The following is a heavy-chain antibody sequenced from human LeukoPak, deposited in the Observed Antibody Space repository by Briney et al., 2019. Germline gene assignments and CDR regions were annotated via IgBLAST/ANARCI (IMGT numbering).Heavy chain of an antibody. D-gene: IGHD6-13*01. V-gene: IGHV3-23*01. CDR1: GFTFSSYA. CDR3: AKDLQYSSSWALDY. J-gene: IGHJ4*02. Sequence: GGSLRLSCAAPGFTFSSYAMSWVRQAPGKGLEWVSAISGSGGSTYYADSVKGRFTISRDNSKNTLYLQMNSLRAEDTAVYYCAKDLQYSSSWALDYWGQGTLVTVSS. CDR2: ISGSGGST.